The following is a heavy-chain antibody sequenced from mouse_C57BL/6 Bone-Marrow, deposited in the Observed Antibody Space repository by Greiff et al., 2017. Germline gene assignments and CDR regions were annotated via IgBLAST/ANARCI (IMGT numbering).Heavy chain of an antibody. CDR2: IDPENGDT. J-gene: IGHJ3*01. D-gene: IGHD2-1*01. V-gene: IGHV14-4*01. CDR1: GFNIKDDY. Sequence: EVQLQQSGAELVRPGASVKLSCTASGFNIKDDYMHWVKQRPEQGLEWIGWIDPENGDTEYASKFQGKATITADTASNTAYLQISSLTSEDTAVYYCTTSYGNSAWFAYWGQGTLVTVSA. CDR3: TTSYGNSAWFAY.